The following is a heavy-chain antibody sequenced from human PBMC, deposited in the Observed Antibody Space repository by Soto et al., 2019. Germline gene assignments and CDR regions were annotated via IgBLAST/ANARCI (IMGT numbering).Heavy chain of an antibody. CDR3: ARVAYSYDSSGQGHWFDP. Sequence: SETLSLTCTVSGGSISSYYWSWIRQPPGKGLEWIGHIYYSESTNYNPSLKSRVTISVDTSKNQFSLKLSSVTAADTAVYYCARVAYSYDSSGQGHWFDPWGQGTLVTVST. CDR1: GGSISSYY. D-gene: IGHD3-22*01. V-gene: IGHV4-59*01. J-gene: IGHJ5*02. CDR2: IYYSEST.